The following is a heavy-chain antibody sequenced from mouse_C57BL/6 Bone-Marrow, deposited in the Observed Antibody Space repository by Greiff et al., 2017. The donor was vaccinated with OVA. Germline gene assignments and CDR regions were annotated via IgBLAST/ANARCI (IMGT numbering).Heavy chain of an antibody. CDR3: AITPYEYYAMDY. V-gene: IGHV1-74*01. CDR1: GYTFTSYW. D-gene: IGHD2-3*01. J-gene: IGHJ4*01. Sequence: QVQLQQPGAELVKPGASVKVSCKASGYTFTSYWMHWVKQRPGQGLEWIGRIHPSDSDTNYNQKFKGKATLTVAKSSSTAYMQLSSLTSEDSAVYDCAITPYEYYAMDYWGQGNSVTVSA. CDR2: IHPSDSDT.